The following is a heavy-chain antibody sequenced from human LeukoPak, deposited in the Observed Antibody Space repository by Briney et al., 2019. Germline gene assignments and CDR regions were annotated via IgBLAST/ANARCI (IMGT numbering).Heavy chain of an antibody. D-gene: IGHD7-27*01. CDR2: INPNSGGT. CDR3: ARDLTGDRYYFDY. V-gene: IGHV1-2*02. Sequence: GASVKVSCKASGYTFTGYYMHWVRQAPGQGLEWMGWINPNSGGTNYAQKFQGRVTMTRDTSISTAYMELSRLRSDDTAVYYCARDLTGDRYYFDYWGQGTLVTVSS. J-gene: IGHJ4*02. CDR1: GYTFTGYY.